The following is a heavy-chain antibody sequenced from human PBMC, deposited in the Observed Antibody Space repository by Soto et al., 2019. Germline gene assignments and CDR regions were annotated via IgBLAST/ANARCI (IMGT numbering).Heavy chain of an antibody. D-gene: IGHD1-26*01. CDR3: ARGSGGRYDY. Sequence: QVQLVQSGPEVKKPGASVKVSCKASGYRFSGYGMSWLRQAPGQGLEWMGWINGYNGNTKHAQKFRDRVTMTSDTSTNTASMEVRSLNSDDTADYFCARGSGGRYDYWGQGTLISVSS. J-gene: IGHJ4*02. CDR2: INGYNGNT. CDR1: GYRFSGYG. V-gene: IGHV1-18*01.